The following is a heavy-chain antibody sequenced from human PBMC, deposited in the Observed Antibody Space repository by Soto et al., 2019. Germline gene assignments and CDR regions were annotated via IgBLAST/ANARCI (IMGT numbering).Heavy chain of an antibody. V-gene: IGHV1-2*02. Sequence: QLHLVQSGAVVKKPGASVTVSCSASGYPVTAYYMHWVRQASGRGLEWMGGINPATGAAKYTQTFQGRVNITRDTSTSTDFMELSGLTSEDTAVFYCARGGGVGVAGSAAFDMWGQGTLVTVSS. CDR2: INPATGAA. D-gene: IGHD3-3*01. J-gene: IGHJ3*02. CDR1: GYPVTAYY. CDR3: ARGGGVGVAGSAAFDM.